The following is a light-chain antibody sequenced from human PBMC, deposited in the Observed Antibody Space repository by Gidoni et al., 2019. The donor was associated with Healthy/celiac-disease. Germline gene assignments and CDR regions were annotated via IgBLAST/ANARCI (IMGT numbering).Light chain of an antibody. CDR3: QQYDSSPWT. V-gene: IGKV3-20*01. Sequence: EIVLTQSPGTLSLSPGERATLSCRASQSINNNYLAWYQQKPGQAPRLLIYGASSRAAGIPDRFSGSGSGTDFTLTVARLEPEDFAVYYCQQYDSSPWTFXQXTKVEIK. J-gene: IGKJ1*01. CDR2: GAS. CDR1: QSINNNY.